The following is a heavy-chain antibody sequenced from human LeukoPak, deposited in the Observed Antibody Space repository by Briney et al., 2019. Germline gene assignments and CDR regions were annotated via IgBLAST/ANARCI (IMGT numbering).Heavy chain of an antibody. Sequence: HPGGSLRLSCAASGFTSNNYAMNWVRQAPGKGLEWVSSISGGGETTYYADSAKGRFTISRDNSQNTLYLQMNSLRAEDTAVYYCARDYADYVGYFFFDYWGQGTLVTVSS. V-gene: IGHV3-23*01. J-gene: IGHJ4*02. CDR1: GFTSNNYA. CDR2: ISGGGETT. CDR3: ARDYADYVGYFFFDY. D-gene: IGHD4-17*01.